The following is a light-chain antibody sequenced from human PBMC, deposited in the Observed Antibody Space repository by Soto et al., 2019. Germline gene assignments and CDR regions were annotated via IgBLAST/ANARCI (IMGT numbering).Light chain of an antibody. CDR3: ATWDDSLNGEV. Sequence: QSVLTQPPSASGTPAQRVTISCSGSSSNIGGNTVNWYQQLPETAPKLLIYSNNERPSGVPDRFSGSKSGPSASLAISGLQSDDEADYYCATWDDSLNGEVFGGGTKVTVL. CDR2: SNN. CDR1: SSNIGGNT. J-gene: IGLJ2*01. V-gene: IGLV1-44*01.